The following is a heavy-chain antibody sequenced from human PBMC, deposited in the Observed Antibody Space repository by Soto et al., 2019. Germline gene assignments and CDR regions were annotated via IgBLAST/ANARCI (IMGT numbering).Heavy chain of an antibody. CDR2: ISGSGGST. J-gene: IGHJ6*03. CDR3: AKDPRYCSGGSCSSVLIPTYMDV. V-gene: IGHV3-23*01. CDR1: GFTFSSYA. Sequence: GGSLRLSCAASGFTFSSYAMSWVRQAPGKGLEWVSAISGSGGSTYYADSVKGRFTISRDNSKNTLYLQMNSLRAEDTAVYYCAKDPRYCSGGSCSSVLIPTYMDVWGKGTTVTVSS. D-gene: IGHD2-15*01.